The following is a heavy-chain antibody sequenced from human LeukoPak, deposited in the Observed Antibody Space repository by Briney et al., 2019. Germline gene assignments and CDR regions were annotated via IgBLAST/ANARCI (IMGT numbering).Heavy chain of an antibody. CDR3: ARVSGDYFYYHMDV. J-gene: IGHJ6*03. V-gene: IGHV3-21*01. D-gene: IGHD2-15*01. Sequence: GSLRLSCAASGFTFSSYSMNWVRQAPGKGLEWVSSISSSSSYIYYADSVKGRFTISRDNAKNSLYLQMNSLRAEDTAVYYCARVSGDYFYYHMDVWGRGTTVTVSS. CDR2: ISSSSSYI. CDR1: GFTFSSYS.